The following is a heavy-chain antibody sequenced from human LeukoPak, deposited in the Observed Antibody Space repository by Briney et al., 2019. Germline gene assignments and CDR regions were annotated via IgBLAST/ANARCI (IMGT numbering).Heavy chain of an antibody. D-gene: IGHD6-13*01. CDR1: GGSIRRYY. Sequence: SETLSLTCAVSGGSIRRYYWSWIRQPPGKGLEWIGHIHYSGSTNHNPSLKSRVTTSVDTSKNQFSLKLSSVTAADTAVYYCARQVAAVGYYFDYWGQGTLVTVSS. J-gene: IGHJ4*02. V-gene: IGHV4-59*08. CDR3: ARQVAAVGYYFDY. CDR2: IHYSGST.